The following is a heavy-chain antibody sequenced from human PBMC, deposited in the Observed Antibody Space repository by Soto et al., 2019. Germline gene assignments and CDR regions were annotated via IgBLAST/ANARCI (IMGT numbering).Heavy chain of an antibody. CDR3: ARSETAGHRGFDI. V-gene: IGHV1-69*06. Sequence: QGRLVQSGAKMREPGPWVKVSCKAFEGTFSSPAINCKRQAPGQGPEGMGGIIPTFGPANYIEKFRGRVTSTADTSTSTAYMEVSSLTSEDTAMYFCARSETAGHRGFDIWGQGTMVTVSS. CDR1: EGTFSSPA. CDR2: IIPTFGPA. D-gene: IGHD6-19*01. J-gene: IGHJ3*02.